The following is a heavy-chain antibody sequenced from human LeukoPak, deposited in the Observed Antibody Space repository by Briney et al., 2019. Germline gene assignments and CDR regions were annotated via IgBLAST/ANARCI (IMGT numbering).Heavy chain of an antibody. V-gene: IGHV4-59*12. CDR1: GGSMSSYY. CDR3: ARDATAGNFDY. Sequence: SETLSLTCTVSGGSMSSYYWNWIRQPPGKGLEYIGYIYYTGSTYYNPSLKSRVTISVDTSKRQFSLRLSSVSAADTAVYHCARDATAGNFDYWGQGTLVTVS. D-gene: IGHD6-13*01. J-gene: IGHJ4*02. CDR2: IYYTGST.